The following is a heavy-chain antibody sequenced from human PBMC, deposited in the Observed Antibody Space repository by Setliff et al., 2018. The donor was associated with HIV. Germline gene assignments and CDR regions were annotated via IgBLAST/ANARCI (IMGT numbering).Heavy chain of an antibody. J-gene: IGHJ4*02. D-gene: IGHD3-10*01. Sequence: PSETLSLTCSVSGDSTSNSYWSWIRQPAGKGLEWIGRLHASGNTNYNPSLKSRVTMSIDTSKNQLSLRLTSVTAADTAVYYCAREMQIGGYYFDYWGQGTLVTVSS. CDR3: AREMQIGGYYFDY. CDR1: GDSTSNSY. CDR2: LHASGNT. V-gene: IGHV4-4*07.